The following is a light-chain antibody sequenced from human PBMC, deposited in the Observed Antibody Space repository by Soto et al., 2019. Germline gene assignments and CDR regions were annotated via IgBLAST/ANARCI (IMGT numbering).Light chain of an antibody. J-gene: IGKJ4*01. CDR1: RDIKNY. Sequence: DTQMTQSPSAVSASVGDGVIITCRASRDIKNYLAWYHQRPGAAPKLLIYDGSSLQSGVPSTISGSGSGREFSLVISRLQPDDFGTFFCQQIYSFPPTFGGGTKVAIK. CDR2: DGS. V-gene: IGKV1-12*01. CDR3: QQIYSFPPT.